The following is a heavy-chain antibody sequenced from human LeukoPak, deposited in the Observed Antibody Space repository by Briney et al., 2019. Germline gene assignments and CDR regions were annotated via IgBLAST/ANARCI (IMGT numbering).Heavy chain of an antibody. CDR3: AKDLGPTYYYGSPDF. CDR1: GLTFDDYA. Sequence: GGSLRLSCAASGLTFDDYAMHWVRQVPGKGLEWVSGISWNSGTIGYADSVKGRFTISRDNAKNSLYLQMNSLRAEDTALYYCAKDLGPTYYYGSPDFWGQGTLVSVSS. J-gene: IGHJ4*02. CDR2: ISWNSGTI. D-gene: IGHD3-10*01. V-gene: IGHV3-9*01.